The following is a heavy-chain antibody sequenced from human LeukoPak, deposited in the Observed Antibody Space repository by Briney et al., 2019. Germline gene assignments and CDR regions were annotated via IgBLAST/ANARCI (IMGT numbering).Heavy chain of an antibody. D-gene: IGHD6-19*01. CDR1: GFTFSTFA. J-gene: IGHJ1*01. CDR2: IFPSGGEI. V-gene: IGHV3-23*01. CDR3: ARVPITLAGTKDAKYFQH. Sequence: GGSLRLSCAASGFTFSTFAMIWVRQPPGKGLEWVSRIFPSGGEIHYADSVRGRFTISRDNSKSTLSLQMNSLRAEDTAVYYCARVPITLAGTKDAKYFQHWGQGTLVAVSS.